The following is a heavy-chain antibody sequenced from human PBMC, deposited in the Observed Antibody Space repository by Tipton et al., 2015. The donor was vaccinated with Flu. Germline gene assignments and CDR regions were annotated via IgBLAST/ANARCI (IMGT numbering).Heavy chain of an antibody. D-gene: IGHD4-11*01. J-gene: IGHJ6*02. CDR2: IYSAGSA. CDR1: GFTVSSNS. Sequence: SLRLSCAASGFTVSSNSMSWVRQAPGKGLEWVSLIYSAGSAYYADSVKGRFTVSRDNSKNTLYLQMNSPRAEDTAVYYCARVMTAVYYYGMDVWGQGTTVTVSS. V-gene: IGHV3-53*01. CDR3: ARVMTAVYYYGMDV.